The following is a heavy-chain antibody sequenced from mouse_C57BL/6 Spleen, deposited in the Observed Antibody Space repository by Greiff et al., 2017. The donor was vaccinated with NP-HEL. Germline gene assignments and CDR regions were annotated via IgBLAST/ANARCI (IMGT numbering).Heavy chain of an antibody. Sequence: VKLMESGAELVKPGASVKLSCKASGYTFTSYWMQWVKQRPGQGLEWIGEIDPSDSYTNYNQKFKGKATLTVDTSSSTAYMQLSSLTSEDSAVYYCARYYDYDGAYWGQRTLVTVSA. D-gene: IGHD2-4*01. CDR2: IDPSDSYT. CDR3: ARYYDYDGAY. V-gene: IGHV1-50*01. CDR1: GYTFTSYW. J-gene: IGHJ3*01.